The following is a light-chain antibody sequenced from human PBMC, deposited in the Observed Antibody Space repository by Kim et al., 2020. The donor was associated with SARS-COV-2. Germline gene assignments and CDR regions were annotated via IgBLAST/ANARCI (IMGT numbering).Light chain of an antibody. CDR3: QQYYSYPLYS. V-gene: IGKV1-8*01. CDR1: QDISSY. J-gene: IGKJ2*03. CDR2: AAS. Sequence: AIRMTQSPSSFSASTGDRVTITCRASQDISSYLAWYQQKPGKAPKLLIYAASTLQSGVPSRFSGSGSGTDFSLTISCLQSEDFATYYCQQYYSYPLYSFGQGTKLEI.